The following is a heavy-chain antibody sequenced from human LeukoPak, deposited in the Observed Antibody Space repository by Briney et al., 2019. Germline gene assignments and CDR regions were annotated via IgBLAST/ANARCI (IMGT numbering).Heavy chain of an antibody. CDR3: VRTQPRSRLLDR. CDR1: ELSVSDNY. Sequence: GGSLRLSCAASELSVSDNYMSWVRQALGKGLEWVSILYSGGNTYYTDSVKGRFTISRDTSKNTLYLQMNSLRADDTAVYYCVRTQPRSRLLDRWGQGTLVTVSS. CDR2: LYSGGNT. V-gene: IGHV3-53*01. J-gene: IGHJ5*02. D-gene: IGHD1-26*01.